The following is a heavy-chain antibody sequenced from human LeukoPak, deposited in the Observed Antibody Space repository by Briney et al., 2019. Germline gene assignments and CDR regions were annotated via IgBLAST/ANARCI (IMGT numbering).Heavy chain of an antibody. J-gene: IGHJ4*02. Sequence: GASVKVSCKASGGTFSSYAISWVRQAPGQGPEWMGGIIPIFGTANYAQKFQGRVTITADESTSTAYMELSSLRSEDTAVYYCARDRSGSSSWSPFDYWGQGTLVTVSS. CDR1: GGTFSSYA. CDR2: IIPIFGTA. D-gene: IGHD6-13*01. V-gene: IGHV1-69*13. CDR3: ARDRSGSSSWSPFDY.